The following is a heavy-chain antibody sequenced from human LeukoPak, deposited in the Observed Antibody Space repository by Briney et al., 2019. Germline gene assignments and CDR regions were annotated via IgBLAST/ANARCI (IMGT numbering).Heavy chain of an antibody. J-gene: IGHJ4*02. D-gene: IGHD3-10*01. V-gene: IGHV4-34*01. CDR1: GGSFSGYY. Sequence: PSETLSLTCAVYGGSFSGYYWSWIRQPPGKGLEWIGEINHSGSTNYNPSLKSRVTISVDTSKNQFSLKLSSVTAADTAVYYCARYYYGSGSYLGGWGQGTLVTVSS. CDR2: INHSGST. CDR3: ARYYYGSGSYLGG.